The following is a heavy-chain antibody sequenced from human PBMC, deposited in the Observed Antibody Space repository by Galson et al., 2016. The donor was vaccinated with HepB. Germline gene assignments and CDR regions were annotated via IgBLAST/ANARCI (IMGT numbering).Heavy chain of an antibody. CDR3: ARASHLYTSGSYCNF. V-gene: IGHV3-30*04. Sequence: SLRLSCAASGFTFSNYAMHWVRQAPGKGLEWAAVISYDGFNEYHIDSVKGRFTISRDNSKNTLYLQMNTLTTEDTPVYFCARASHLYTSGSYCNFWGQGTLVTVSS. J-gene: IGHJ4*02. CDR2: ISYDGFNE. CDR1: GFTFSNYA. D-gene: IGHD3-10*01.